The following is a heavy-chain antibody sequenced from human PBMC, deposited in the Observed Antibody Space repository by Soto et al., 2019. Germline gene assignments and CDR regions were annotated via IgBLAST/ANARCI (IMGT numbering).Heavy chain of an antibody. J-gene: IGHJ5*02. Sequence: QVQLQESGPGLVMPSQTLSLTCTVSGGSITSGDFYWSWIRQPPGKGLEWIGCIFYTGSTYYNPSLKSRIPISVHTSKTQFSLKLTSVTAADTAVYYCASVTRYCTGGGCNPNWFDPWGQGTLVTASS. D-gene: IGHD2-8*02. CDR1: GGSITSGDFY. V-gene: IGHV4-30-4*01. CDR2: IFYTGST. CDR3: ASVTRYCTGGGCNPNWFDP.